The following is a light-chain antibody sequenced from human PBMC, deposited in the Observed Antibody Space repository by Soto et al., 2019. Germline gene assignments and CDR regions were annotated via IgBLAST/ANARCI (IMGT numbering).Light chain of an antibody. CDR1: QSISTW. V-gene: IGKV1-5*03. CDR2: KAS. CDR3: QQYNGYST. J-gene: IGKJ1*01. Sequence: DIQITQSPSTLSASVGDRVTITCRASQSISTWLAWYQQKPGKAPKVLIYKASSLESGVPSRFSGSGSGTEFTLTISSLQPDDFATYYCQQYNGYSTFGQGTKVEIK.